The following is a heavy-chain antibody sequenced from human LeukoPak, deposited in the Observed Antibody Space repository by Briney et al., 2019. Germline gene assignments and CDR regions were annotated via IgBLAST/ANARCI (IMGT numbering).Heavy chain of an antibody. J-gene: IGHJ5*02. D-gene: IGHD3-10*01. CDR2: ISAYNGNT. Sequence: ASVTVSCKASGYTFTSYGISWVRQAPGQGLEWMGWISAYNGNTNYAQKLQGRVTMTTDTSTSTAYMELRSLRSDDTAVYYCVRDRGWFGELLDEAYNWFDPWGQGTLVTVSS. V-gene: IGHV1-18*01. CDR3: VRDRGWFGELLDEAYNWFDP. CDR1: GYTFTSYG.